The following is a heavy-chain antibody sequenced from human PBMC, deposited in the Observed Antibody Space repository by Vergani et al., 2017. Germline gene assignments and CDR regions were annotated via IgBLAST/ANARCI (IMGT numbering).Heavy chain of an antibody. CDR2: IYSTGSN. Sequence: QVQLEESGPGLVKPSETLSLTCTVSGGSFNTYYWSWIRQSPGKGLEWMGYIYSTGSNNSNPSLNSQVTMSVDTAKNQVSLKVMSVTAADTAVYFCARVMYRDEASTGYRLEGMDIWGQGTTVTISS. CDR1: GGSFNTYY. V-gene: IGHV4-59*13. D-gene: IGHD3-9*01. CDR3: ARVMYRDEASTGYRLEGMDI. J-gene: IGHJ6*02.